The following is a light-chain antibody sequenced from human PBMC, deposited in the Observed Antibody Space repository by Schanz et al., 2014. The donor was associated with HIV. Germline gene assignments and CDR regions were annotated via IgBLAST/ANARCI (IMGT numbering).Light chain of an antibody. J-gene: IGLJ1*01. CDR2: DVS. Sequence: QSALTQPASVSGSPGQSITISCTGTSSDVGSYNFVSWYQQHPDTAPKLMIYDVSNRPSGVSNRFSGSKSGNTASLTISGLQAEDEADYYCSSYTSSSTLNVFGTGTKLTVL. V-gene: IGLV2-14*03. CDR3: SSYTSSSTLNV. CDR1: SSDVGSYNF.